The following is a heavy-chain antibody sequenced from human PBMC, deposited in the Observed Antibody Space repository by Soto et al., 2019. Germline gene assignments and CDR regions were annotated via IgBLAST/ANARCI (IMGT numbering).Heavy chain of an antibody. J-gene: IGHJ3*02. CDR2: IYNSGST. V-gene: IGHV4-31*03. Sequence: PSETLSLTCTVSGGSISSGGYYWSWIRQHPGKGLEWIGYIYNSGSTYSNPSLKSRVSISLDTSKNQFSLKLSSVTAADTAVYYCAKDRAGFIMGSGAFDIWGQGTMVTVSS. D-gene: IGHD3-10*01. CDR3: AKDRAGFIMGSGAFDI. CDR1: GGSISSGGYY.